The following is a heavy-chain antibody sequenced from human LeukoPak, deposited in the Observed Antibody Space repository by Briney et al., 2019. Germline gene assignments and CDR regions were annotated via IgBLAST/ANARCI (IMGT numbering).Heavy chain of an antibody. CDR3: ARSTIRGNYYYAMDV. V-gene: IGHV4-39*07. CDR1: GGSISSSSYY. J-gene: IGHJ6*02. CDR2: IYYSGST. Sequence: SETLSLTCTVSGGSISSSSYYWGWIRQPPGKGLEWIGSIYYSGSTYYNPSLKSRVTISIDTSKNQFSLKLSSVTAADTAVYYCARSTIRGNYYYAMDVWGQGTTVTVSS. D-gene: IGHD3-10*01.